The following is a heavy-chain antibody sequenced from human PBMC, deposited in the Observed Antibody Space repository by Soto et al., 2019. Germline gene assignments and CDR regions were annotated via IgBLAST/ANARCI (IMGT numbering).Heavy chain of an antibody. CDR2: ISSSSNII. D-gene: IGHD3-10*01. Sequence: GGSLRLSCAGSGFTFSSYSMTWVRQAPGKGLQWLSFISSSSNIINYADSVKGRFTVSRDNAKNSLYLQMNSLRVEDTAVYYCAREHNGAWFVYWGQGTLVTVSS. CDR1: GFTFSSYS. V-gene: IGHV3-48*01. J-gene: IGHJ1*01. CDR3: AREHNGAWFVY.